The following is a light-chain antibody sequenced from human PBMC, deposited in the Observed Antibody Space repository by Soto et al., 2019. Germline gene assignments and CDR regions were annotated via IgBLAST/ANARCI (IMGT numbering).Light chain of an antibody. CDR2: DVS. CDR1: SSDIGDYNY. CDR3: SSYASSSTIYV. J-gene: IGLJ1*01. V-gene: IGLV2-14*01. Sequence: HSALTQPASVSGSPGQSITISCTGTSSDIGDYNYVSWYQQRPGKAPKLMIYDVSNRPSGVSNRFSGSKSGSTASLTISGLQAEDEAEYYCSSYASSSTIYVFGTGNKVTVL.